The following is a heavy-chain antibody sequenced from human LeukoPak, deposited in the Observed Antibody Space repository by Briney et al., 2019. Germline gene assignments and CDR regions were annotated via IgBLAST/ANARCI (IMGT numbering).Heavy chain of an antibody. Sequence: GGSLRLSCAASGFTFSSYEMNWVRQGPGKGLEWVSYISSSGSTIYYADSVKGRFTISRDNAKNSLYLQMNSLRAEDTAVYYCARGSGATYSSSWYLDYWGQGTLVTVSS. CDR2: ISSSGSTI. CDR1: GFTFSSYE. J-gene: IGHJ4*02. CDR3: ARGSGATYSSSWYLDY. V-gene: IGHV3-48*03. D-gene: IGHD6-13*01.